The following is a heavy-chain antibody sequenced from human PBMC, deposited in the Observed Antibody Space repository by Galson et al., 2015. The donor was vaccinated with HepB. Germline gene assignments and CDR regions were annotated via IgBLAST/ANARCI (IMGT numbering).Heavy chain of an antibody. CDR2: ISAYNGNT. Sequence: SVKVSCKASGYTFTSYGISWVRQAPGQGLEWTGGISAYNGNTNYVQKLQGRVTMTTDTTTSTDYMELRSLRADDTAVYYCAISGSYGIDAPFDPWGQGTLVTVSS. J-gene: IGHJ5*02. CDR3: AISGSYGIDAPFDP. CDR1: GYTFTSYG. D-gene: IGHD1-26*01. V-gene: IGHV1-18*04.